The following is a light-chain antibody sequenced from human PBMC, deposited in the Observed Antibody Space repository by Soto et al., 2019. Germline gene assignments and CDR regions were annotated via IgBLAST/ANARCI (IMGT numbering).Light chain of an antibody. CDR2: GAS. CDR1: QSVSSSY. V-gene: IGKV3-20*01. CDR3: QQYCGSSWT. J-gene: IGKJ1*01. Sequence: EIVLTQSPGTLSLSPGERATLSCRASQSVSSSYLAWYHQKPGQAPRLLIFGASSRATGIPDRFSGSGSGTDFTLTISRLEPEDFAVYYCQQYCGSSWTFGQGTKVEIK.